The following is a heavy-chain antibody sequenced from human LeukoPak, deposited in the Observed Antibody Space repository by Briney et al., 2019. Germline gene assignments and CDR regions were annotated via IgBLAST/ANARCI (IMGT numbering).Heavy chain of an antibody. D-gene: IGHD2-15*01. CDR2: ISAYNGNT. J-gene: IGHJ6*03. V-gene: IGHV1-18*01. Sequence: ASVKVSCKASGYTFTSYGISWVRQAPGQGLEWMGWISAYNGNTNYAQKLQGRVTMTTDTSTSTAYMELRSLRSDDTAVYYCARAVSPEGWYYYYYMDVWGKGTTVTVSS. CDR3: ARAVSPEGWYYYYYMDV. CDR1: GYTFTSYG.